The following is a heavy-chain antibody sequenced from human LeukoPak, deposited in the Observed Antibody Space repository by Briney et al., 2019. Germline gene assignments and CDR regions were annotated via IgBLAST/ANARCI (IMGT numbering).Heavy chain of an antibody. CDR1: GGSISSGGYY. Sequence: PSETLSLTCTVSGGSISSGGYYWSWIRQHPGKGLEWIGYIYYSGSTYYNPSLKSRVTITVDTSKNQFSLKLSSVTAADTAVYYCAREASLGGDHYWGQGTLVTVSS. CDR2: IYYSGST. J-gene: IGHJ4*02. V-gene: IGHV4-31*03. D-gene: IGHD2-21*02. CDR3: AREASLGGDHY.